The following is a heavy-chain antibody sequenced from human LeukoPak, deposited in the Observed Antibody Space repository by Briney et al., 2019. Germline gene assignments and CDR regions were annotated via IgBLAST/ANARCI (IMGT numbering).Heavy chain of an antibody. CDR1: GYSFINYG. CDR2: ISTYNGDT. J-gene: IGHJ4*02. V-gene: IGHV1-18*01. Sequence: GASVKVSCKASGYSFINYGVSWVRQAPGQGLEWMGWISTYNGDTNYARKLQGRVTMTTDTSTSTAYMELRSLRSDDTAVYYCARAPPLDYWGQGTLVTVSS. CDR3: ARAPPLDY.